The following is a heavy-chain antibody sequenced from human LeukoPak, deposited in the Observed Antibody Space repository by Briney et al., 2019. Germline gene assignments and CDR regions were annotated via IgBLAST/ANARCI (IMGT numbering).Heavy chain of an antibody. J-gene: IGHJ6*03. Sequence: SETLSLTCTVSGGSISSGSYYWSWIRQPAGKGLEWIGRIYTSGSTNYNPSLKSRVTISIDTSKNQFSLKLSSVTAADTAVYYCARAPVEMATIYYYYHMDVWGKGTTVTVSS. V-gene: IGHV4-61*02. CDR2: IYTSGST. CDR3: ARAPVEMATIYYYYHMDV. D-gene: IGHD5-24*01. CDR1: GGSISSGSYY.